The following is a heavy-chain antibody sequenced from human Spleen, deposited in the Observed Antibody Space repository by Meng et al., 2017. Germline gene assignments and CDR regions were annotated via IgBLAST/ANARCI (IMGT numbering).Heavy chain of an antibody. CDR1: GYTFTGYY. J-gene: IGHJ4*02. V-gene: IGHV1-2*06. CDR3: ATRGNPYLNC. CDR2: INPNSGGT. Sequence: QVQLVQSGPEVKKPGASVKVSCKASGYTFTGYYMHWVRQAPGQGLEWMGRINPNSGGTEYAQKFQGRVTMTRDTSTSTAYMELRNLRSDDTAVYYCATRGNPYLNCWGQGTLVTVSS.